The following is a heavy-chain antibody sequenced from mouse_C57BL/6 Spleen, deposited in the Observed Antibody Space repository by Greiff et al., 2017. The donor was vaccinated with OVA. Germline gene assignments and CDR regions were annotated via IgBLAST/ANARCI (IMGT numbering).Heavy chain of an antibody. V-gene: IGHV1-72*01. J-gene: IGHJ4*01. D-gene: IGHD2-2*01. CDR1: GYTFTSYW. Sequence: QVQLKQPGAELVKPGASVKLSCKASGYTFTSYWMHWVKQRPGRGLEWIGRIDPNSGGTKYNEKFKSKATLTVDKPSSTAYMQLSSLTSEDSAVYYCARFGYGYAMDYWGQGTSVTVSS. CDR3: ARFGYGYAMDY. CDR2: IDPNSGGT.